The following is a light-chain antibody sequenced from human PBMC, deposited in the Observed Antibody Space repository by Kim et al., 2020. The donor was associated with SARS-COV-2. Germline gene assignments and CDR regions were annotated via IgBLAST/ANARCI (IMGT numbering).Light chain of an antibody. CDR2: EVN. J-gene: IGLJ3*02. CDR1: SSDVGTYNY. Sequence: QSALTQPPSASVSPGQSVTISCTGTSSDVGTYNYISWYQQYPGKAPKLMIYEVNERPSGVPNRFSGSKSGNTASLTVSGLQAEDEADYYCSSFAGTNNLVFGGGTKLTVL. V-gene: IGLV2-8*01. CDR3: SSFAGTNNLV.